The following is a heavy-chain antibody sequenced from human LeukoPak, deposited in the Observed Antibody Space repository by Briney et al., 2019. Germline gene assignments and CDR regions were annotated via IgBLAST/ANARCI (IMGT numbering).Heavy chain of an antibody. Sequence: GGSLRLSCASSGFTFSSYAMSWVRQAPGKGLEWVSAISGSGGSTYYADSVKGRFTISRDNSKSTLYLQMNSLRAEDTAVYYCAKVDYGDYVDYWGQGPLVTVSS. D-gene: IGHD4-17*01. CDR2: ISGSGGST. CDR1: GFTFSSYA. CDR3: AKVDYGDYVDY. J-gene: IGHJ4*02. V-gene: IGHV3-23*01.